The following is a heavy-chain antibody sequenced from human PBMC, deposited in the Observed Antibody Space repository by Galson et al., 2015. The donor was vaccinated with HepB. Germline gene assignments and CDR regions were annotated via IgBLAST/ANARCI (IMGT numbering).Heavy chain of an antibody. CDR3: ARDRGITFGGVIGPGRNWFDP. Sequence: SLRLSCAASGLTFSDYYMSWIRQAPGKGLEWVSYISSSSSYTNYADSVKGRFTISRDNAKNSLYLQMNSLRAEDTAVYYCARDRGITFGGVIGPGRNWFDPWGQGTLVTVPS. V-gene: IGHV3-11*06. CDR2: ISSSSSYT. D-gene: IGHD3-16*02. CDR1: GLTFSDYY. J-gene: IGHJ5*02.